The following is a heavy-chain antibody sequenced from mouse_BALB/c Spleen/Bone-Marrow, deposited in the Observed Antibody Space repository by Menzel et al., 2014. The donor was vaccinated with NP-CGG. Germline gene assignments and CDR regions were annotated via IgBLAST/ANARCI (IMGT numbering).Heavy chain of an antibody. V-gene: IGHV1-4*02. CDR3: ASYFAY. D-gene: IGHD1-1*01. CDR1: GYTFTSYT. J-gene: IGHJ3*01. CDR2: INPSSGYT. Sequence: QVQLQQPAAELARPGASVKMSCKASGYTFTSYTMHWVKQRPGQGLEWIGYINPSSGYTEYNQKFKDKTTLTADKSSSTAYMQLSRLTSEDSAVYYCASYFAYWGQGTLVTVSA.